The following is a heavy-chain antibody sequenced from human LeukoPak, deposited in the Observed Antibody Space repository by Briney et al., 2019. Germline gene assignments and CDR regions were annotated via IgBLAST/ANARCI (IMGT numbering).Heavy chain of an antibody. J-gene: IGHJ3*02. CDR2: ISSSSSYI. CDR1: GFTLSYNN. V-gene: IGHV3-21*01. CDR3: ARADSSGYYLVGGFDI. Sequence: GGSLRLSCAASGFTLSYNNMNWVRQAPGKGLEWVSSISSSSSYIYFADSVKGRFTVSSDNAKNSLNLQMNSLRAEDTAVYYCARADSSGYYLVGGFDIWGQGTMVTVSS. D-gene: IGHD3-22*01.